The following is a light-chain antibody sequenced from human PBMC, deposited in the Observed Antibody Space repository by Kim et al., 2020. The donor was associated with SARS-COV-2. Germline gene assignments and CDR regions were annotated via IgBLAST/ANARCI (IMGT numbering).Light chain of an antibody. CDR1: KLGDKY. CDR2: QDI. Sequence: VSPGQTAIITCSGDKLGDKYACWYQQKPGQSPVLVIYQDIKRPSGIPERFSGSNSGNTATLTISGTQAMDEADYYCQASDSSTVIFGGGTQLTVL. J-gene: IGLJ2*01. CDR3: QASDSSTVI. V-gene: IGLV3-1*01.